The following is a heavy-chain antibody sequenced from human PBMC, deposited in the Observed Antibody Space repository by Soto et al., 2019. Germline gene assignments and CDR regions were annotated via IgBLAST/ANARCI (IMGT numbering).Heavy chain of an antibody. V-gene: IGHV4-31*03. J-gene: IGHJ4*02. CDR3: ARTPPIKRHGVFDY. Sequence: PSETLSLTCTVSGGSISSGGYYWSWIRQHPGKGLEWIGYIYYSGSTYYNPSLKSRVTISVDTSKNQFSLKLSSVTAADKAVYYCARTPPIKRHGVFDYWGQGTLVTVSS. CDR1: GGSISSGGYY. CDR2: IYYSGST. D-gene: IGHD3-10*01.